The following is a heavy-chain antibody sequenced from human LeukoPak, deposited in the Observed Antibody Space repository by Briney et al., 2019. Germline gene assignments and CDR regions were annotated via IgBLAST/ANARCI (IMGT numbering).Heavy chain of an antibody. V-gene: IGHV1-46*01. D-gene: IGHD3-3*01. CDR1: GYTFTSYY. CDR3: ARDSLDDFWSGYYDY. CDR2: INPSGGST. J-gene: IGHJ4*02. Sequence: GASVKVSCKASGYTFTSYYMHWVRQAPGQGLEWMGIINPSGGSTSYAQKFQGRVTMTRDTSTSTVYMELSSLRSEDTAAYYCARDSLDDFWSGYYDYWGQGTLVTVSS.